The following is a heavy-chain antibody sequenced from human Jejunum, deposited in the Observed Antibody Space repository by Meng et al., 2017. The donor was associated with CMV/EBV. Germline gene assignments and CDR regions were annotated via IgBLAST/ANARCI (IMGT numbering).Heavy chain of an antibody. CDR2: ISGSGGDK. D-gene: IGHD2-15*01. V-gene: IGHV3-23*01. Sequence: SGLPIASYAMSWVRQALGKGLEWVSSISGSGGDKFYADSVRGRFTISRDNSKNTVYLQMNGLGAEDTAVYYCTKGVSGPLYYFDHWGQGMRVTVSS. CDR1: GLPIASYA. CDR3: TKGVSGPLYYFDH. J-gene: IGHJ4*02.